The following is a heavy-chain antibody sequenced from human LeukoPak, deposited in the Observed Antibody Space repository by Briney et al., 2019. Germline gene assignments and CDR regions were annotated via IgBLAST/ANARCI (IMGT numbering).Heavy chain of an antibody. V-gene: IGHV1-69*05. J-gene: IGHJ6*02. Sequence: SVKVSCKASGGTFSSYAISWVRQAPGQGLEWMGGIIPIFGTANYAQKFQGRVTMTRDTSTSTVYMELSSLRSEDTAVYYCARDRITMVRGVIIDPYGMDVWGQGTTVTVSS. CDR1: GGTFSSYA. CDR3: ARDRITMVRGVIIDPYGMDV. CDR2: IIPIFGTA. D-gene: IGHD3-10*01.